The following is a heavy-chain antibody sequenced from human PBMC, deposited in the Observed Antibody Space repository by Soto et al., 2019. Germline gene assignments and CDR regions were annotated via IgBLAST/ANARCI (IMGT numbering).Heavy chain of an antibody. J-gene: IGHJ6*02. D-gene: IGHD3-3*01. V-gene: IGHV3-23*01. CDR3: AKDLTPYYDFWSGYPPYYYYGMDV. CDR2: ISGSGGST. Sequence: EVQLLESGGGLVQPGGSLRLSCAASGFTFSSYAMSWVRQAPGKGLEWVSAISGSGGSTYYADSVKGRFTISRDNSKNTLYLQMNSLRAEDTAVYYCAKDLTPYYDFWSGYPPYYYYGMDVWGQGTTVTVSS. CDR1: GFTFSSYA.